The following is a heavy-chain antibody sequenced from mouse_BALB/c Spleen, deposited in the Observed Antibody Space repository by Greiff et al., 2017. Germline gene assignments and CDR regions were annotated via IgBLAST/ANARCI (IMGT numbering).Heavy chain of an antibody. CDR1: GYSITSGYY. CDR2: ISYDGSN. Sequence: EVKLQESGPGLVKPSQSLSLTCSVTGYSITSGYYWNWIRQFPGNKLEWMGYISYDGSNNYNPSLKNRISITRDTSKNQFFLKLNSVTTEDTATYYCARAIYYGSDFDYWGQGTTLTVSS. V-gene: IGHV3-6*02. J-gene: IGHJ2*01. D-gene: IGHD2-1*01. CDR3: ARAIYYGSDFDY.